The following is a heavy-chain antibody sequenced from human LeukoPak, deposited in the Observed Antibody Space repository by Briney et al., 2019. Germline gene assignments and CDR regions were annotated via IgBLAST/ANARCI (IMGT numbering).Heavy chain of an antibody. CDR3: ASTAWNPDAFDI. CDR2: IIPIFGIA. D-gene: IGHD1-1*01. J-gene: IGHJ3*02. V-gene: IGHV1-69*04. CDR1: GGTFSSYA. Sequence: ASVKVSCKASGGTFSSYAISWVRQAPGQGLEWMGRIIPIFGIANYAQKFQGRVTITADKSTSTAYMELSSLRSEDTAVYYCASTAWNPDAFDIWGQGTMVTVSS.